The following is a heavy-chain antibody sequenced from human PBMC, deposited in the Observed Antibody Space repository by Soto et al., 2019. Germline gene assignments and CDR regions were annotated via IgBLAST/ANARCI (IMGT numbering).Heavy chain of an antibody. CDR2: IIPIVGTS. CDR1: GCTFSSYA. V-gene: IGHV1-69*13. D-gene: IGHD3-10*01. Sequence: SVKVSCKASGCTFSSYAISWVRQAPGRGLEWMGGIIPIVGTSKYAQKFQARVTITADESTSTAYMELRSLTSEDTAVYYCARAGGASGSYHWFDPWGQGTLVTVSS. CDR3: ARAGGASGSYHWFDP. J-gene: IGHJ5*02.